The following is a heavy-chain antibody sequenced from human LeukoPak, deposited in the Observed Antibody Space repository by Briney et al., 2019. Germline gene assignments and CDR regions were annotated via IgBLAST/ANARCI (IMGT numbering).Heavy chain of an antibody. CDR2: VYYSGSA. D-gene: IGHD6-13*01. Sequence: SETLSLTCTVSGGSISSYYWSWIRQPPGKGLEWIGYVYYSGSANYNPSLKSRVTISLDTSRNQFSLKLSSVTAADTAVYYCARGGEWQHLVGPNYWGQGTLVTVSS. J-gene: IGHJ4*02. V-gene: IGHV4-59*01. CDR3: ARGGEWQHLVGPNY. CDR1: GGSISSYY.